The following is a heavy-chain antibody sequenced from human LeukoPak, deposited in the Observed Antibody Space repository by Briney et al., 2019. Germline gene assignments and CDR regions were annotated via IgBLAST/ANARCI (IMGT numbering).Heavy chain of an antibody. CDR3: AKVGNYYYYGMDV. V-gene: IGHV3-23*01. J-gene: IGHJ6*02. CDR1: GFTFSSYA. Sequence: GGSLRLSCAASGFTFSSYAMSWVRQAPGKGLEWVSGISGSGENTYYADSVKGRFTISRDNSKNTMYLQMDSLRAEDTAIYYCAKVGNYYYYGMDVWGQGTTVTVSS. CDR2: ISGSGENT. D-gene: IGHD1-1*01.